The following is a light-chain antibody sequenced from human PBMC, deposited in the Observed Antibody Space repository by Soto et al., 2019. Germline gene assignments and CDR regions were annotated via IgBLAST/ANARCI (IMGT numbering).Light chain of an antibody. J-gene: IGLJ2*01. Sequence: QSVLPQPPSASGTPGQRVTISCSGSNSNIGSNSVNWYQQLPGTAPKLLIYSHNQRPSGVPDRFSSSKSGTSASLAISGLQSEDDADYFCAVWDDSLNGVVFGGGTKVTVL. CDR1: NSNIGSNS. CDR2: SHN. CDR3: AVWDDSLNGVV. V-gene: IGLV1-44*01.